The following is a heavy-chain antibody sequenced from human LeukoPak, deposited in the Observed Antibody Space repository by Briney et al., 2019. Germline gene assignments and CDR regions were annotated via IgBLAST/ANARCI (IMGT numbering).Heavy chain of an antibody. J-gene: IGHJ6*03. Sequence: PSETLSLACTVSGGSISSSSYYWGWIRQPPGKGLEWIGSIYYSGSTYYNPSLKSRVTISVDTSKNQFSLKLSSVTAADTAVYYCARSGDDFWSGYSSYYYYMDVWGKGTTVTVSS. CDR1: GGSISSSSYY. V-gene: IGHV4-39*07. CDR2: IYYSGST. CDR3: ARSGDDFWSGYSSYYYYMDV. D-gene: IGHD3-3*01.